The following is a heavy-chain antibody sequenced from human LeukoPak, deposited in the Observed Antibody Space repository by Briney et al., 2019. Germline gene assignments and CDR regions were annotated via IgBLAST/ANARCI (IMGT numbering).Heavy chain of an antibody. CDR3: ARDWTTVTIGYYFDY. CDR1: GFTFSSYA. CDR2: ISYDGSNK. Sequence: GGSLRLSCAASGFTFSSYAMHWVRQAPGKGLEWVAVISYDGSNKYYADSVKGRFTISRDNSKNTLYLQMNSLRAEDTAVYYCARDWTTVTIGYYFDYWGQGTLVTVSS. V-gene: IGHV3-30-3*01. J-gene: IGHJ4*02. D-gene: IGHD4-17*01.